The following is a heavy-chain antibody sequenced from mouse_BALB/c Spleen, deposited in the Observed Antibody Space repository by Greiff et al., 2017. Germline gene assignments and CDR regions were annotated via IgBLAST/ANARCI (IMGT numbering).Heavy chain of an antibody. V-gene: IGHV5-17*02. CDR1: GFTFSSFG. CDR2: ISSGSSTI. D-gene: IGHD1-2*01. Sequence: EVQLVESGGGLVQPGGSRKLSCAASGFTFSSFGMHWVRQAPEKGLEWVAYISSGSSTIYYADTVKGRFTISRDNPKNTLFLQMTSLRSEDTAMYYCARDGYPWYFDVWGAGTTVTVSS. CDR3: ARDGYPWYFDV. J-gene: IGHJ1*01.